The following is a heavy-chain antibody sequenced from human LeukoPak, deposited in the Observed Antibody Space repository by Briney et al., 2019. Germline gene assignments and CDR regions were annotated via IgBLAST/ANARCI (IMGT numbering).Heavy chain of an antibody. CDR1: GSISSSSHY. V-gene: IGHV4-61*05. Sequence: SETLSLTCNGGSISSSSHYWGWIRQPPGKGLEWIGFTHNSGSTNYNPSLKSRVTMSLDTSKNQFSLKLSSVTAADTAFYYCARSRGGYGDYGSWFDPWGQGTLVTVSS. CDR3: ARSRGGYGDYGSWFDP. CDR2: THNSGST. D-gene: IGHD4-17*01. J-gene: IGHJ5*02.